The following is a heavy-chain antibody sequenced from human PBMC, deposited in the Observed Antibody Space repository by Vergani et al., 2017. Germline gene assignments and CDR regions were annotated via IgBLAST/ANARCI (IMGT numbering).Heavy chain of an antibody. D-gene: IGHD3-10*01. CDR2: IDWDDDK. CDR3: ARSPLDGSSYWYFDL. V-gene: IGHV2-70*15. Sequence: QVTLRESGPALVKPTQTLTLTCTFSGFSLSTSGMCVSWIRQPPGKALEWLARIDWDDDKYYSTSLKTRLTISKDTSKNQVVLTMTNMDPVDTATYYCARSPLDGSSYWYFDLWGRGTLVTVSS. CDR1: GFSLSTSGMC. J-gene: IGHJ2*01.